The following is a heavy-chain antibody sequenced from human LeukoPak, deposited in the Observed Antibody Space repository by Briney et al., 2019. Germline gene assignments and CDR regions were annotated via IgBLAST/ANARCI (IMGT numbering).Heavy chain of an antibody. D-gene: IGHD2-15*01. CDR2: ISGSGGST. CDR3: AKAPIVEVVAALLYFDY. Sequence: GGSLRLSCAASGFTFSSYAMSWVRQAPGKGLEWVSAISGSGGSTYYADSVKGRFTISRDNSKNTLYLQMNSLRAEDTAVYYCAKAPIVEVVAALLYFDYWGQGTLVTVSS. J-gene: IGHJ4*02. V-gene: IGHV3-23*01. CDR1: GFTFSSYA.